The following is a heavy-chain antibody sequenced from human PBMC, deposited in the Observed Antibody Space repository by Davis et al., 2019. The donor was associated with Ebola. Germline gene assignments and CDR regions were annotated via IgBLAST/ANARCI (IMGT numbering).Heavy chain of an antibody. CDR1: VITFSSYA. J-gene: IGHJ6*04. CDR2: ISGSGGST. D-gene: IGHD4-11*01. CDR3: AREAGATVTLYYYGMDV. Sequence: GESLKISCTDSVITFSSYAMTWVRQAPGKGLEWVSAISGSGGSTYYADSVKGRFTISRDNSKNTLYLQMNSLRAEDTAVYYCAREAGATVTLYYYGMDVWGKGTTVTVSS. V-gene: IGHV3-23*01.